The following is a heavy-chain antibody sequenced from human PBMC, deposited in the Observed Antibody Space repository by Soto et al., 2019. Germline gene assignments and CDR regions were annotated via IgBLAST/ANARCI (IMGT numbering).Heavy chain of an antibody. CDR1: GGSISDHY. D-gene: IGHD3-9*01. Sequence: SETLSLTCTVSGGSISDHYWSWIRQAPGKGLEWIGYIDHSGSTSYNPSLKSRVTISVDTPNNQFSLRLSAVTAADTAVYYCARDQNPIDAEDEALDIWGRGTKATVSS. J-gene: IGHJ3*02. CDR3: ARDQNPIDAEDEALDI. V-gene: IGHV4-59*11. CDR2: IDHSGST.